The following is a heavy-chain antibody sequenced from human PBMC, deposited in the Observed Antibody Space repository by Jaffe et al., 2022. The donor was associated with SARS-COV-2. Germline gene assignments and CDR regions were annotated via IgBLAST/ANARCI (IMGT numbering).Heavy chain of an antibody. CDR3: TTQHIPYSSSWLNGY. J-gene: IGHJ4*02. V-gene: IGHV3-15*01. D-gene: IGHD6-13*01. CDR1: GFTFSNAW. CDR2: IKSKTDGGTI. Sequence: EVQLVESGGGLVKPGGSLRLSCAASGFTFSNAWMSWVRQAPGKGLEWVGRIKSKTDGGTIDYAAPVKGRFTISRDDSKTTLYLQMNSLKTEDTAVYYCTTQHIPYSSSWLNGYWGQGTLVTVSS.